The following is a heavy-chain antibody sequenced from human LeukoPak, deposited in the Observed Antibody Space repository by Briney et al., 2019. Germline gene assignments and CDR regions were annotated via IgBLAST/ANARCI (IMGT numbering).Heavy chain of an antibody. CDR2: ISYDGSNK. V-gene: IGHV3-30*04. CDR3: ASSSFALLVRADLGY. J-gene: IGHJ4*02. D-gene: IGHD6-13*01. Sequence: GGSLRLSCAASGFTFSSYAMHWVRQAPGKGLEWVAVISYDGSNKYYADSVKGRFTISRDNSKNTLYLQMNSLRAEDTAVYYCASSSFALLVRADLGYWGQGTLVTVSS. CDR1: GFTFSSYA.